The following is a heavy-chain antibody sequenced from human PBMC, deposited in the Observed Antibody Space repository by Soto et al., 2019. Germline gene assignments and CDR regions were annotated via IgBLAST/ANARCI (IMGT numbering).Heavy chain of an antibody. D-gene: IGHD3-16*01. V-gene: IGHV5-51*01. CDR3: ARSQFDYVWGTSGYFDS. CDR2: IYPGDSDA. Sequence: GESLKISCKGSGYSFSTHWVGWVRQTPGKGLEWMGIIYPGDSDARYSPSFKGQVTISVDESITTAFLQWSSLKASDTATYYCARSQFDYVWGTSGYFDSWGQGTLVTVSS. CDR1: GYSFSTHW. J-gene: IGHJ4*02.